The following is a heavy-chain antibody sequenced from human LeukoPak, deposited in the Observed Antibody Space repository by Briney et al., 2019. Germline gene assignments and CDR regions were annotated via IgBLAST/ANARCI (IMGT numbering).Heavy chain of an antibody. CDR1: GGTFSSYA. CDR3: AREDHYYGSGSYYYFDY. V-gene: IGHV3-30-3*01. D-gene: IGHD3-10*01. Sequence: SCKASGGTFSSYAMHWVRQAPGKGLEWVAVISYDGSNKYYADSVKGRFTISRDNSKNTLYLQMNSLRAEDTAVYYCAREDHYYGSGSYYYFDYWGQGTLVTVSS. CDR2: ISYDGSNK. J-gene: IGHJ4*02.